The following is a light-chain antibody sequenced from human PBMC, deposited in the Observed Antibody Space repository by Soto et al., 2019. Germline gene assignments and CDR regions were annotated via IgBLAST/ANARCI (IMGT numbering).Light chain of an antibody. J-gene: IGKJ1*01. CDR2: GAS. CDR3: QQYGTSPQT. V-gene: IGKV3-20*01. Sequence: ESVLTQAPGTLSLSPGERAALSCRASQTVSNSYLAWYQQKPGQAPRLLIFGASSRATGIPDRFSGSGFGTDFTLTINRLEPGDFAVYYCQQYGTSPQTFGPGTKVDIK. CDR1: QTVSNSY.